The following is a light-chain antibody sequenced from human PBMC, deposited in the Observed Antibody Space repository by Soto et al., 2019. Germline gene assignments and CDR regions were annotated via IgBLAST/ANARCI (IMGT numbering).Light chain of an antibody. J-gene: IGKJ3*01. CDR1: QGISSW. V-gene: IGKV1-12*02. CDR2: AAS. Sequence: DIQMTQSPSSVSASVGDRVTITCRASQGISSWLAWYQQKAGKAPKLLIYAASSLHSGVPSRFSGRGSGTDVALTTDSLQPEDFAAYYCQQANSFPFTFGPGTEVDIK. CDR3: QQANSFPFT.